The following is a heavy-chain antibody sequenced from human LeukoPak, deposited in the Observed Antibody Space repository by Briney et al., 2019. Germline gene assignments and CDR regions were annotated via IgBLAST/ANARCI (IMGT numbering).Heavy chain of an antibody. V-gene: IGHV3-30-3*01. D-gene: IGHD6-13*01. Sequence: QPGGSLRLSCAASGFTFSSYAMHWVRQAPGKGLEWVAVISYDGSNKYYADSVKGRFTISRDNSKNTLYLQMNSLRAEDTAVYYCARDHGIAAAGFDCWGQGTLVTVSS. CDR3: ARDHGIAAAGFDC. J-gene: IGHJ4*02. CDR2: ISYDGSNK. CDR1: GFTFSSYA.